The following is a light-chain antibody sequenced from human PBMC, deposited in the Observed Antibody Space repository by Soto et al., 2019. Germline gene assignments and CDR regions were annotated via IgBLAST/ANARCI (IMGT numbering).Light chain of an antibody. CDR2: DAS. V-gene: IGKV3-11*01. Sequence: EIVLTQAPATLYLSPGERATLSCRASQSVRSFLAWYQQKPGQAPRLLISDASDRAAGIPARFSGSGSGTAFTLTISSLEPEDFAVYYCQQRDSWPLTFGGGT. J-gene: IGKJ4*01. CDR1: QSVRSF. CDR3: QQRDSWPLT.